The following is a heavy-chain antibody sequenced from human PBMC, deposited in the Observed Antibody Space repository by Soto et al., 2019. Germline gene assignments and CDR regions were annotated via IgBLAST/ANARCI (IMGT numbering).Heavy chain of an antibody. CDR2: ISSSSSYI. J-gene: IGHJ6*02. D-gene: IGHD3-3*01. CDR1: GFTFSSYS. CDR3: ARDGGVLRFLEWLSPHTSDYYYYGMDV. Sequence: PGGSLRLSCAASGFTFSSYSMNWVRQAPGKGLEWVSSISSSSSYIYYADSVKGRFTISRDNAKNSLYLQMNSLRAEDTAVYYCARDGGVLRFLEWLSPHTSDYYYYGMDVWGQGTTVTVSS. V-gene: IGHV3-21*01.